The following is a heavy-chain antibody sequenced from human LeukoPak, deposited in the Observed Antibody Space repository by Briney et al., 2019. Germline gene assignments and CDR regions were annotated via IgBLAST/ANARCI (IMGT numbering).Heavy chain of an antibody. CDR1: GFPFRSYS. CDR3: ARDQHNWNADY. V-gene: IGHV3-21*01. J-gene: IGHJ4*02. Sequence: GSLRLSFAASGFPFRSYSMNWVRPAPGKGLEWVPSISSSSSYIYYADSVTGRFTISRDNAKNSLYLQMNSLRAEDTAVYYCARDQHNWNADYWGLGTLVTVSS. CDR2: ISSSSSYI. D-gene: IGHD1-20*01.